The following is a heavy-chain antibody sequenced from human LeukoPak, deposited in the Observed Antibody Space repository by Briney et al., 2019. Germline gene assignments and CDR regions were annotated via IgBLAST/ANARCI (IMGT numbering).Heavy chain of an antibody. D-gene: IGHD6-13*01. CDR1: GYTFTCYD. CDR3: ATDYPGYSSSWRI. Sequence: ASVKVSCKASGYTFTCYDINWVRQATGQGLEWMGWMNPNSGNTGYAQKFQGRVTMTRNTSISTAYMELSSLRSEDTAVYYCATDYPGYSSSWRIWGQGTLVTVSS. V-gene: IGHV1-8*01. CDR2: MNPNSGNT. J-gene: IGHJ4*02.